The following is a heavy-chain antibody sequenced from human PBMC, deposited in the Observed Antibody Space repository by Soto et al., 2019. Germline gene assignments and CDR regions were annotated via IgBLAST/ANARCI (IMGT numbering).Heavy chain of an antibody. CDR1: GFTFSSYA. V-gene: IGHV3-23*01. J-gene: IGHJ6*02. Sequence: GGSLRLSCAASGFTFSSYAMSWVRQAPGKGLEWVSAISGSGGSTYYADSVKGRFTISRDNSKNTLYLQMNSLRAEDTAVYYCAKDPPTYYDFWSSYHDYYGMDVWGQGTTVTVSS. CDR3: AKDPPTYYDFWSSYHDYYGMDV. D-gene: IGHD3-3*01. CDR2: ISGSGGST.